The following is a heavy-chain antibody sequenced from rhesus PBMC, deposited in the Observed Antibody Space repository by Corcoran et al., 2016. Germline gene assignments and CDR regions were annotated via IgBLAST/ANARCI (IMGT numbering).Heavy chain of an antibody. J-gene: IGHJ4*01. CDR1: GYTFTDHY. V-gene: IGHV1-111*02. Sequence: EVQLVQSGAEVKKPGASVKISCKASGYTFTDHYLNGERQAPGKGLEWMGRVDPEDGEADSAQKFQDRVTITADMSTDTAYMELSSLRSEDTAVYYCARGGYSGYRDWGQGVLVTVSS. D-gene: IGHD5-30*01. CDR2: VDPEDGEA. CDR3: ARGGYSGYRD.